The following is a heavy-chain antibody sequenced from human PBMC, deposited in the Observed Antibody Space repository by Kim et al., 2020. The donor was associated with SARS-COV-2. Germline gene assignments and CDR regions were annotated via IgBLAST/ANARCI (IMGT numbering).Heavy chain of an antibody. CDR2: INGGNGNA. V-gene: IGHV1-3*01. Sequence: ASVKVSCKTSGYTFTTSTYAIHWVRQAPGQRLEWMGWINGGNGNAKYTQRFQDRVTITRDTSANIAYMELSRLRSEDTALYYCARGFSYGMDVWGQGTTVNVSS. J-gene: IGHJ6*02. CDR3: ARGFSYGMDV. CDR1: GYTFTTSTYA.